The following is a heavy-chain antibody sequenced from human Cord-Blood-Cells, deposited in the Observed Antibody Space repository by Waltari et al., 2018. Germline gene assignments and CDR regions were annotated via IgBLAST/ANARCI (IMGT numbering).Heavy chain of an antibody. CDR2: INHSGST. CDR1: GGSFSGYY. J-gene: IGHJ3*02. D-gene: IGHD3-3*01. CDR3: AARAYDFWSGYLANDAFDI. Sequence: QQWGAVLLKPSETLSLTCAVYGGSFSGYYWSWIRQPPGKGLEWIGEINHSGSTNYNPSLKSRVTISVDTSKNQFSLKLSSVTAADTAVYYCAARAYDFWSGYLANDAFDIWGQGTMVTVSS. V-gene: IGHV4-34*01.